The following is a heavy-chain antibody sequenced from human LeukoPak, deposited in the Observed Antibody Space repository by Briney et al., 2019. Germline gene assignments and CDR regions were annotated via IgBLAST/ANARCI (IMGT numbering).Heavy chain of an antibody. D-gene: IGHD1-26*01. CDR1: GGSISSSSYY. J-gene: IGHJ4*02. Sequence: SETLSLTCTVSGGSISSSSYYWGWIRQPPGKGLEWIGSIYYSGSTYYNPSLKSRVTISVDTSKNQFSLKLSSVTAADTAVYYCARIGGGELNPWDDYWGQGTLVTVSS. CDR2: IYYSGST. V-gene: IGHV4-39*01. CDR3: ARIGGGELNPWDDY.